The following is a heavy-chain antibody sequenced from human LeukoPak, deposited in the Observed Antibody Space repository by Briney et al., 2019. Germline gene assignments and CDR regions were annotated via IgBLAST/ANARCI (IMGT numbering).Heavy chain of an antibody. D-gene: IGHD6-13*01. CDR3: ARGLSVLAAPAMWELHGMDV. Sequence: PGGSLRLSCAASGFPFSSYRMNWVRQAPGKGLEWVSSISHSSSYKYYADSERGRVTISRDNAKNSLYLIMNSLRAEDTAVYYCARGLSVLAAPAMWELHGMDVWGQGTTVTVSS. J-gene: IGHJ6*02. CDR1: GFPFSSYR. V-gene: IGHV3-21*01. CDR2: ISHSSSYK.